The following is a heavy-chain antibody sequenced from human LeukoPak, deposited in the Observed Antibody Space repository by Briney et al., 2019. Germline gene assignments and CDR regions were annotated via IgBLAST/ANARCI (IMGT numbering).Heavy chain of an antibody. Sequence: ASVKVSCKASGYTFTSYGISWVRQAPGQGLEWTGWISAYNGNTNYAQKLQGRVTITADKSTSTAYMELSSLRSEDTAVYYCARDPSSWPLDYWGQGTLVTVSS. CDR2: ISAYNGNT. J-gene: IGHJ4*02. CDR3: ARDPSSWPLDY. CDR1: GYTFTSYG. V-gene: IGHV1-18*01. D-gene: IGHD6-13*01.